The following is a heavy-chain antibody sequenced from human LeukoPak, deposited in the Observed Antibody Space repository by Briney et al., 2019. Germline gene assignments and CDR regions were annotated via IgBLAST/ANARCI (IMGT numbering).Heavy chain of an antibody. J-gene: IGHJ5*02. Sequence: ASVKVSCKASGGTFSSYAISWVRQAPGQGLEWMGGIIPIFGTANYAQKFQGRVTITADESTSTAYMELSSLRSEDTAVYYCARDTYSYYDILTGVSGQTRSSFDPWGQGTLVTVSS. CDR2: IIPIFGTA. CDR3: ARDTYSYYDILTGVSGQTRSSFDP. V-gene: IGHV1-69*13. D-gene: IGHD3-9*01. CDR1: GGTFSSYA.